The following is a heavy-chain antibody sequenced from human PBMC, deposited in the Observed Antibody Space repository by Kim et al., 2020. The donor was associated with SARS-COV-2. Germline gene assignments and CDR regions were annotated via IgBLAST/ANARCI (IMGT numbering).Heavy chain of an antibody. CDR3: ARDYYGSGSTFDY. CDR1: GGSISSSNW. D-gene: IGHD3-10*01. CDR2: IYHSGST. Sequence: SETLSRTCAVSGGSISSSNWWSWVRQPPGKGLEWIGEIYHSGSTNYNPSLKSRVTISVDKSKNQFSLKLSSVTAADTAVYYCARDYYGSGSTFDYWGQGTLVTVSS. J-gene: IGHJ4*02. V-gene: IGHV4-4*02.